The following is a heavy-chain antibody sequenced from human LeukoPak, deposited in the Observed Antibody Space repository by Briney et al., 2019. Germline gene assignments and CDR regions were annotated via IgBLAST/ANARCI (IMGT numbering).Heavy chain of an antibody. D-gene: IGHD3-10*01. Sequence: PGRSLRLSCAASGFTFSSYGMPWVRQAPGKGLEWVGRIQSKTDGGPTDYAAPVKGRFTISRDDSKNTLYLQMNSLKAGDTAVYYCTTDRGALTNWGPGTLVTVSS. CDR3: TTDRGALTN. V-gene: IGHV3-15*01. CDR2: IQSKTDGGPT. J-gene: IGHJ4*02. CDR1: GFTFSSYG.